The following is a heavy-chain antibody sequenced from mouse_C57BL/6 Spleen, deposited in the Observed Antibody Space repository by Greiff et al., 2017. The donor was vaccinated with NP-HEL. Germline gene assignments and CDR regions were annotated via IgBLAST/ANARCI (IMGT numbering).Heavy chain of an antibody. J-gene: IGHJ1*03. V-gene: IGHV14-2*01. D-gene: IGHD1-1*01. CDR1: GFNIKDYY. CDR2: IDPEDGET. CDR3: ARSRYYGSSSFWYFDV. Sequence: EVQLQQSGAELVQPGASVKLSCTASGFNIKDYYMHWVKQRTEQGLEWIGRIDPEDGETKYAPKFPGKATITADTSSNTAYLQLSSLTSEDTAVYYCARSRYYGSSSFWYFDVWGTGTTVTVSS.